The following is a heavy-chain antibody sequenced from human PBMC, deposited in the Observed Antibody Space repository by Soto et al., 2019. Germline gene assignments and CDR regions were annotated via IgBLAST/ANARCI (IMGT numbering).Heavy chain of an antibody. CDR2: IYHSGST. V-gene: IGHV4-30-2*01. J-gene: IGHJ4*02. D-gene: IGHD3-10*01. Sequence: SETLSLTCAVSGGSISGGGYCWSWIRQPPGKGLEWIGYIYHSGSTYYNPSLKSRVTISVDRSKNQFSLKLSSVTAADTAVYYCARENNVLPGGYFDYWGQGTLVTVSS. CDR3: ARENNVLPGGYFDY. CDR1: GGSISGGGYC.